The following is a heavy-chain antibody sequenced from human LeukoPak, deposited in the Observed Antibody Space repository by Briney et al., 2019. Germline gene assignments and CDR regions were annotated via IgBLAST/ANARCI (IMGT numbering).Heavy chain of an antibody. J-gene: IGHJ6*03. CDR2: IKQDGSEK. V-gene: IGHV3-7*01. CDR1: GFTFSSYW. Sequence: GGSLRLSCAASGFTFSSYWMSWVRQAPGKGLEWVANIKQDGSEKYYVDSVKGRFTISRDNAKNSLYLQMNSLRAEDTAVYYCAREMEVIGSGYDLYYYYMDVWGKGTTVTVSS. D-gene: IGHD5-12*01. CDR3: AREMEVIGSGYDLYYYYMDV.